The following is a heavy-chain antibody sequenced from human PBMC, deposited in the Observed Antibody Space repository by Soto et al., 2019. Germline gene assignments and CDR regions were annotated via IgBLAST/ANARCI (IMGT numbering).Heavy chain of an antibody. CDR2: IYWNDDK. Sequence: TLVNPTQTLPLPFTFSGFSISTSGVGVGWIRQPPGKALGLPALIYWNDDKRYSPSLKSRLTITEDTSKNQVVLTMTNMDPVDTATYYCAHRKPSSSWPNDAFDIWGQGTMVTVSS. CDR3: AHRKPSSSWPNDAFDI. V-gene: IGHV2-5*01. D-gene: IGHD6-13*01. J-gene: IGHJ3*02. CDR1: GFSISTSGVG.